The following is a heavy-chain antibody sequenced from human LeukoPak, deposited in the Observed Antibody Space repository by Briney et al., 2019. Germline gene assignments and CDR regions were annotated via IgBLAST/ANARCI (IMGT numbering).Heavy chain of an antibody. V-gene: IGHV3-74*01. CDR2: INSDGRST. CDR3: ARDYDFDDY. D-gene: IGHD3-3*01. Sequence: PGGSLRLSCAASGFTFSSYWMHWVRQAPGKGLVWVSHINSDGRSTSYADSVKGRFTVSRDNAKNTLYLQMNSLRTEDTAVYYCARDYDFDDYWGQGTLVTVSS. CDR1: GFTFSSYW. J-gene: IGHJ4*02.